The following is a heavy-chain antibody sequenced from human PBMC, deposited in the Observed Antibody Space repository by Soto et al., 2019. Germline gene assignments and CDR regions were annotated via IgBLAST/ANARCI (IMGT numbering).Heavy chain of an antibody. Sequence: ASVKVSCKASGCTFTGYYMHWVRQAPGQGLEWMGWINPNSGGTNYAQKFQGRVTMTRDTSISTAYMELSRLRSDDTAVYYCARATRYSGYDFVDYWGQGTLVTVSS. CDR1: GCTFTGYY. CDR3: ARATRYSGYDFVDY. CDR2: INPNSGGT. V-gene: IGHV1-2*02. J-gene: IGHJ4*02. D-gene: IGHD5-12*01.